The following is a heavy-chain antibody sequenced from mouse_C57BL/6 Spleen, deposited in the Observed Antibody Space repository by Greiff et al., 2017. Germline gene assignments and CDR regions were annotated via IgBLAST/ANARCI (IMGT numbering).Heavy chain of an antibody. CDR3: ASGEYYGSIAMDY. D-gene: IGHD1-1*01. V-gene: IGHV1-26*01. CDR1: GYTFTDYY. CDR2: INPNNGGT. J-gene: IGHJ4*01. Sequence: VQLQQSGPELVKPGASVKISCKASGYTFTDYYMNWVKQNHGKSLEWIGDINPNNGGTSYKQKFKGKATLTVDKSSSTAYMELRSLTSEDSAVYYCASGEYYGSIAMDYWGQGTSVTVSS.